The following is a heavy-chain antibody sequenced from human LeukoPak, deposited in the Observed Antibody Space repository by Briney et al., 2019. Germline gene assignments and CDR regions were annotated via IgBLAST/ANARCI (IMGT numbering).Heavy chain of an antibody. CDR2: INPNSGGT. CDR1: GYTFTGYY. CDR3: ARDPQIMITFGGVIAPSYYFDY. V-gene: IGHV1-2*02. Sequence: GASVKVSCKASGYTFTGYYMHWVRQAPGQGLEWMGWINPNSGGTNYAQKFQGRVTMTRDTSISTAYMELSRLRSEDTAVYYCARDPQIMITFGGVIAPSYYFDYWGQGTLVTVSS. D-gene: IGHD3-16*02. J-gene: IGHJ4*02.